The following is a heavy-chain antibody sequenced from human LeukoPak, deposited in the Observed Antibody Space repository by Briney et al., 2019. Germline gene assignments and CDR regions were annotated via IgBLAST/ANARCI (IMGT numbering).Heavy chain of an antibody. Sequence: SETLSLTCTVSIGSHSNGGYYCVSIRQPPGKGLELIRRIYYSGTSYYNPSLTSRVTISVDTSNTLFSLKLSSVTAAATAVYYCARAVMVAVAGGRFDYWGQGNLVTVSS. V-gene: IGHV4-39*07. J-gene: IGHJ4*02. CDR1: IGSHSNGGYY. CDR2: IYYSGTS. D-gene: IGHD6-19*01. CDR3: ARAVMVAVAGGRFDY.